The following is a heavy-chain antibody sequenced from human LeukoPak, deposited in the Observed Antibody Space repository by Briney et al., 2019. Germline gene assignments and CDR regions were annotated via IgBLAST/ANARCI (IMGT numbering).Heavy chain of an antibody. J-gene: IGHJ4*02. D-gene: IGHD5-18*01. CDR1: GGSFSGYY. Sequence: SETLSLTCAVYGGSFSGYYWSWIRQPPGKGLEWIGEINHSGSTNYNPSLKSRVTISVDTSKNQFSLKLRSVTAADTAVYYCAKEGDTAMGTFDYWGQGTLVTVSS. CDR3: AKEGDTAMGTFDY. V-gene: IGHV4-34*01. CDR2: INHSGST.